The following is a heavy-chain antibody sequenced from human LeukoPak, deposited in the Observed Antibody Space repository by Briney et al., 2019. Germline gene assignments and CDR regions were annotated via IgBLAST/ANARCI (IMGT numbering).Heavy chain of an antibody. V-gene: IGHV1-2*02. J-gene: IGHJ4*02. D-gene: IGHD6-13*01. CDR3: ARGVSSSWYFDY. Sequence: ASVKVSCKASGYSFADYYMHWVRQAPGQGLEWMGWINPNSGGTNYAQKFQGRVTMTRDTSISTAYMELSRLRSDDTAVYYCARGVSSSWYFDYWGQGTLVTVSS. CDR1: GYSFADYY. CDR2: INPNSGGT.